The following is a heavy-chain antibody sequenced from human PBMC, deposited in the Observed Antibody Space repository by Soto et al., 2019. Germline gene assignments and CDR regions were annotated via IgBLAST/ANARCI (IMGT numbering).Heavy chain of an antibody. Sequence: SETLSLTCTVSGGSISSYYWSWIRQPPGKGLEWIGYIYYSGSTNYNPSLKSRVTISVDTSKNQFSLKLSSVTAADTAVYYFAAAGIAAAGDNWFDPWGQGTLVTVSS. CDR3: AAAGIAAAGDNWFDP. J-gene: IGHJ5*02. CDR2: IYYSGST. CDR1: GGSISSYY. V-gene: IGHV4-59*08. D-gene: IGHD6-13*01.